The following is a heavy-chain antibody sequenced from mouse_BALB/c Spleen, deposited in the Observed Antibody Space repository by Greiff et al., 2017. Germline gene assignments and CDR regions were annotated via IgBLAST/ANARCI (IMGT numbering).Heavy chain of an antibody. CDR3: NGDYYGNDVGCAY. V-gene: IGHV14-4*02. D-gene: IGHD2-2*01. J-gene: IGHJ3*01. CDR1: GFNIKDYY. Sequence: VQLQQSGAELVRSGASVKLSCTASGFNIKDYYMHWVKQRPEQGLEWIGWIDPENGDTEYAPKFQGKATMTADTSSNTAYLQLSSLTSEDTAVYYCNGDYYGNDVGCAYWGQGTLVTVSA. CDR2: IDPENGDT.